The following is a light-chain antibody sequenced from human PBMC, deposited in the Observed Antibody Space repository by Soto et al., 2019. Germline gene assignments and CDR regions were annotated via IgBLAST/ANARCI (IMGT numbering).Light chain of an antibody. CDR2: YAS. CDR1: ESVHRN. J-gene: IGKJ3*01. Sequence: EMVMTXXPATLSVSPGERVTLSCRASESVHRNLAWYQQKPGQGPSLLIYYASTRATGVPDRFTGSGSGTEFTLTISSLQSEDFGVYHCQHYSNWPPTFGPGTKVEIK. CDR3: QHYSNWPPT. V-gene: IGKV3-15*01.